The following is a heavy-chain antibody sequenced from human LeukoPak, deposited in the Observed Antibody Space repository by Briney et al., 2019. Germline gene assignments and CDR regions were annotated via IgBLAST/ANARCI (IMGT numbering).Heavy chain of an antibody. D-gene: IGHD6-13*01. CDR3: ARDGGGGRSWFLSRLDY. V-gene: IGHV3-33*01. J-gene: IGHJ4*02. Sequence: PGRSLRLSCAASGFTFSSYGMHWVRQAPGKGLEWVAVIWYDGSNKYYADSVKGRFTISRDNSKNTLYLQMNSLRAEDTAVYYCARDGGGGRSWFLSRLDYWGQGTLVTVSS. CDR2: IWYDGSNK. CDR1: GFTFSSYG.